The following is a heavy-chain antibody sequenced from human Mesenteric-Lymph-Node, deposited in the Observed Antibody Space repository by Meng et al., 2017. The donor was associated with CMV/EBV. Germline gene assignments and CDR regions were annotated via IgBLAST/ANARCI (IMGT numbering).Heavy chain of an antibody. D-gene: IGHD2-2*01. CDR1: GGSISSYY. J-gene: IGHJ6*02. CDR3: ARSGCSSTSCFPNYYYGMDV. Sequence: SETLSLTCTVSGGSISSYYWSWIRQPPGKGLEWIGYIYYSGSTNYNPSLKSRVTISVDTSKNQFSLKLTSVTAADTAVYYSARSGCSSTSCFPNYYYGMDVWGQGTTVTVSS. V-gene: IGHV4-59*01. CDR2: IYYSGST.